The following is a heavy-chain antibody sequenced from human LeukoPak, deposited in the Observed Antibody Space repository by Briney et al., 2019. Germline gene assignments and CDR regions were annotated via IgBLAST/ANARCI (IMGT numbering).Heavy chain of an antibody. Sequence: SVKVSCKASGGTFSSYAISWVRQAPGQGLEWRGRIIPIFGIANYAQKFQGRVTITADKSTSTAYMELSSLRSEDTAVYYCSSPSNCSSTSCYRDAFDIWGQGTMVTVSS. D-gene: IGHD2-2*01. J-gene: IGHJ3*02. CDR1: GGTFSSYA. V-gene: IGHV1-69*04. CDR3: SSPSNCSSTSCYRDAFDI. CDR2: IIPIFGIA.